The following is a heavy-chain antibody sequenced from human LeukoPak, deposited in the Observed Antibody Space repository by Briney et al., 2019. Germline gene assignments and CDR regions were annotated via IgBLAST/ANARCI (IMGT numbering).Heavy chain of an antibody. V-gene: IGHV3-48*03. J-gene: IGHJ4*02. CDR1: GFTFSSYE. D-gene: IGHD3-3*01. Sequence: GGSLRLSRAASGFTFSSYEMNWVRQAPGKGLVWVSYISSSGSTIYYADSVKGRFTISRDNAKNSLYLQMNSLRAEDTAVYYCAREGVYDSWDYWGQGTLVTVSS. CDR3: AREGVYDSWDY. CDR2: ISSSGSTI.